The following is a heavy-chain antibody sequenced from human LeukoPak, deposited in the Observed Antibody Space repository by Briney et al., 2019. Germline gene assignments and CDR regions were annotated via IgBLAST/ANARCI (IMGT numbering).Heavy chain of an antibody. Sequence: ASVKVSCKASGYTFTDYYMHWVRQAPGQGFEWMGWLNPNDGDTNYAQKFQGRVTMTRDTSISTAHMEVSRLRSDDTAVYYCARANFLYCSSTTCLFDYWGQGTLVTVSS. D-gene: IGHD2-2*01. J-gene: IGHJ4*02. V-gene: IGHV1-2*02. CDR3: ARANFLYCSSTTCLFDY. CDR2: LNPNDGDT. CDR1: GYTFTDYY.